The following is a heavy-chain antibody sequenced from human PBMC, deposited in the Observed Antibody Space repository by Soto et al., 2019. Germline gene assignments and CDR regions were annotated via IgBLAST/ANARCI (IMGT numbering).Heavy chain of an antibody. CDR1: GFTFSSYW. D-gene: IGHD3-3*01. Sequence: PGGSLRVSCAASGFTFSSYWMHWVRQAPGKGLVWVSRINSDGSSTSYADSVKGRFTISRDNAKNTLYLQMNSLRAEDTAVYYCSRVHLEVPFSYYGMDVWGQGTTVSVSS. CDR3: SRVHLEVPFSYYGMDV. CDR2: INSDGSST. V-gene: IGHV3-74*01. J-gene: IGHJ6*02.